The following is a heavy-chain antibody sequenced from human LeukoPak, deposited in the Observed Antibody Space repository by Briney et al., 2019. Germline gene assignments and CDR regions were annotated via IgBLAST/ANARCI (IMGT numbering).Heavy chain of an antibody. CDR1: GFTVSSNY. CDR2: TATSSST. D-gene: IGHD3-10*01. Sequence: GGSLRLSCAASGFTVSSNYMSWVRQAPGKGPEWVSAITATSSSTHDADSVQGRFTISRDNSKNTLYLQMNSLRPEDTAIYYCAKLFESGTYNNFFHYWGQGTLVTVFS. V-gene: IGHV3-53*01. J-gene: IGHJ4*02. CDR3: AKLFESGTYNNFFHY.